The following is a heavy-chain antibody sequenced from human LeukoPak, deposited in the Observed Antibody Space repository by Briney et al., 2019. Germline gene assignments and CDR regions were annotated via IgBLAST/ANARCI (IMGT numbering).Heavy chain of an antibody. J-gene: IGHJ6*03. CDR3: AKNGDRGAYCTGGTCYPYFYYYMDV. D-gene: IGHD2-15*01. Sequence: GGSLRLSCAASGFTFSSYSMNWVRQAPGKGLEWVSYISSSSSTIYYADSVKGRFTISRDNSKNTLYLQMNSLRAEDTAIYYCAKNGDRGAYCTGGTCYPYFYYYMDVWGKGTTVTI. V-gene: IGHV3-48*01. CDR1: GFTFSSYS. CDR2: ISSSSSTI.